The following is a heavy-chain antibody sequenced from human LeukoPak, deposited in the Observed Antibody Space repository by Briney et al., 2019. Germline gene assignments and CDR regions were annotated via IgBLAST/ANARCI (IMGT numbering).Heavy chain of an antibody. Sequence: SETLSLTCTVSGDSISSNYWSWIRQPPGKGLEWIGYIYNSGSTKYNPSLKSRVTISVDTSKNLFSLKLTSVTAADTAVYYCARDWENRGPGDYWGQGTLVTVSS. CDR1: GDSISSNY. J-gene: IGHJ4*02. V-gene: IGHV4-59*01. CDR3: ARDWENRGPGDY. D-gene: IGHD1-14*01. CDR2: IYNSGST.